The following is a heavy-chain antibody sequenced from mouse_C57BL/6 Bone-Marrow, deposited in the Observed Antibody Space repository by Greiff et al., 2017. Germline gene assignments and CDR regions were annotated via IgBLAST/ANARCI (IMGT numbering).Heavy chain of an antibody. CDR2: IYPRSGNT. D-gene: IGHD3-2*02. Sequence: LQESGAELARPGASVKLSCKASGYTFTSYGISWVKQRTGQGLEWIGEIYPRSGNTYYNEKFKGKATLTADKSSSTAYMELRSLTSEDSAVYFCARRGSSGYGFAYWGQGTLVTVSA. J-gene: IGHJ3*01. CDR1: GYTFTSYG. V-gene: IGHV1-81*01. CDR3: ARRGSSGYGFAY.